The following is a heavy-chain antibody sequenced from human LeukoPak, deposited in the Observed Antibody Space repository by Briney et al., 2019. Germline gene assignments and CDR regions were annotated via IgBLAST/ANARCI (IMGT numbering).Heavy chain of an antibody. V-gene: IGHV1-69*05. Sequence: SVKVSCKASGGSFSTSGFSWVRQAPGQGLEWMGGVIPIYGTPSYAQKFQGRVTITTDESTSTAYVELSSLRSEDTAVYYCARDHWGIVENGYDYFYYDMDVWGQGTTVTVSS. CDR1: GGSFSTSG. D-gene: IGHD7-27*01. CDR2: VIPIYGTP. CDR3: ARDHWGIVENGYDYFYYDMDV. J-gene: IGHJ6*02.